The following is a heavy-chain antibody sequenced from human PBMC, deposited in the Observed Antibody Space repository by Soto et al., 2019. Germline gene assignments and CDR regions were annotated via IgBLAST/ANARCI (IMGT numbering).Heavy chain of an antibody. Sequence: SVKVSCKASGGNFSSYAISWVRQAPGQGLEWMGGIIPIFGTANYAQKFQGRVTITADESTSTAYMELSSLRSEDTAVYYCACGKVPYYYDSSGAEDAFDIWGQGTMVTVSS. V-gene: IGHV1-69*13. D-gene: IGHD3-22*01. J-gene: IGHJ3*02. CDR1: GGNFSSYA. CDR2: IIPIFGTA. CDR3: ACGKVPYYYDSSGAEDAFDI.